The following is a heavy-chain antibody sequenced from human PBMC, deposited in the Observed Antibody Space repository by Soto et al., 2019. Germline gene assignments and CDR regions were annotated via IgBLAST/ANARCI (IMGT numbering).Heavy chain of an antibody. Sequence: EVQLVESGGGLVQPGGSLRLSCAASGFTFSSYWMHWVRQAPGKGLVWVSRINSDGSSTSYADSVKGRFTISRDNAKNTLCLQWNSLSGEDTAVYYCARVRYGSADGYWGQGTLVTVSS. CDR1: GFTFSSYW. CDR3: ARVRYGSADGY. D-gene: IGHD3-10*01. J-gene: IGHJ4*02. CDR2: INSDGSST. V-gene: IGHV3-74*01.